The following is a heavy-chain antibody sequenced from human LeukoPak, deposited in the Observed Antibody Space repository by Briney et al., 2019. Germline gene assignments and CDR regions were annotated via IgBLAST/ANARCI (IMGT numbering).Heavy chain of an antibody. CDR3: ARDTHYYGSGSPAFDL. J-gene: IGHJ3*01. Sequence: GGSLRLSCAASGITFNSYAMNWVRQAPGKGLEWVSYISFSSATIHYADSVKGRFTISRDNAKNSLYLQLNSLRAEDTALYYCARDTHYYGSGSPAFDLWGRGTMVTVSS. CDR2: ISFSSATI. D-gene: IGHD3-10*01. V-gene: IGHV3-48*01. CDR1: GITFNSYA.